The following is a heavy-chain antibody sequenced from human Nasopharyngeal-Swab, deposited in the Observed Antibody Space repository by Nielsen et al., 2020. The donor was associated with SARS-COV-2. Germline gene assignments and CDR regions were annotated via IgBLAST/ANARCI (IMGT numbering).Heavy chain of an antibody. J-gene: IGHJ3*01. CDR3: AKATQIFWFGQFRNDAFDV. V-gene: IGHV3-30*18. D-gene: IGHD3-10*01. CDR1: GFSFNNYG. CDR2: ISYEGSKK. Sequence: GESLKISCAASGFSFNNYGMHWVRQAPGKGLEWVAVISYEGSKKFYVASVEGRFTISRDFSKNTLFLQMSSLRPEDTAVYYCAKATQIFWFGQFRNDAFDVWGQGTMVTVYS.